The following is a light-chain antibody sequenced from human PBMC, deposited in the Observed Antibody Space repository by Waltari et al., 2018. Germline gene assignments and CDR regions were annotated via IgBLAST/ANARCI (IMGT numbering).Light chain of an antibody. CDR3: QKYVSLPAT. CDR2: DAS. J-gene: IGKJ1*01. V-gene: IGKV3-20*01. CDR1: QSVGRS. Sequence: EIVLTQSRGTLSLSPGERATLSCGASQSVGRSLAWYQQKPGQAPRLLIYDASSRATGIPDRFSGSGSGTDFSLTISRLEPEDFAVYYCQKYVSLPATFGQGTKVEIK.